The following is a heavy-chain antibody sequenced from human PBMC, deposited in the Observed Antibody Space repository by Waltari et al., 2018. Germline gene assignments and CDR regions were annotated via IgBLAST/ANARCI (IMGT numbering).Heavy chain of an antibody. CDR2: IYYSGST. CDR3: ARDHYSSWDY. J-gene: IGHJ4*02. CDR1: GGSISSSY. V-gene: IGHV4-59*01. Sequence: QVQLQESGPGLVKPSETLSLTCTVSGGSISSSYWSWIRQPPGKGLEWIGYIYYSGSTNYNPSLKSRVTRSVDTSKNQFSLKLSSVTAADTAVYYCARDHYSSWDYWGQGTLVTVSS. D-gene: IGHD6-19*01.